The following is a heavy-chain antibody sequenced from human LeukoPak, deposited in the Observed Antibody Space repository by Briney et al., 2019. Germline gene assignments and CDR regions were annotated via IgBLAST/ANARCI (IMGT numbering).Heavy chain of an antibody. CDR2: ISSSSSYI. J-gene: IGHJ4*02. CDR3: AKEYTGTFSPFPSYFDN. Sequence: GGSLRLSCAASGFTFSSYSMNWVRQAPGKGLEWVSSISSSSSYIYYADSVKGRFTISRDNAKNTLYLQMNSLRAEDTAIYYCAKEYTGTFSPFPSYFDNWGQGTLVTVSS. D-gene: IGHD1-26*01. V-gene: IGHV3-21*04. CDR1: GFTFSSYS.